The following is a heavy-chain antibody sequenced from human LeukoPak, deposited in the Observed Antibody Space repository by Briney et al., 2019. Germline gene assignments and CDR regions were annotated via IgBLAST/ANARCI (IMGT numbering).Heavy chain of an antibody. V-gene: IGHV3-21*01. J-gene: IGHJ6*03. D-gene: IGHD2-15*01. Sequence: GGSLRLSCAASGFTFSSYSMNWVRQAPGKGLEWVSSISSSSSYIYYADSVKGRFTISRDNAKNSLYLQMNSLRAEDTAVYYCARGFGAAATVYMDVWGKGTTVTVSS. CDR2: ISSSSSYI. CDR3: ARGFGAAATVYMDV. CDR1: GFTFSSYS.